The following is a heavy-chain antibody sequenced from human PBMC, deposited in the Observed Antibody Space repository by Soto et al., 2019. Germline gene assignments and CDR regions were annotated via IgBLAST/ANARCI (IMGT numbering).Heavy chain of an antibody. CDR1: GGTFSSYA. CDR2: IIPIFGTA. J-gene: IGHJ4*02. CDR3: ARDGGMATEPYFDY. V-gene: IGHV1-69*01. Sequence: QVQLVQSGAEVKKPGSSVKVSCKASGGTFSSYAISWVQQAPGQGLEWMGGIIPIFGTANYAQKFQGRVTITADESTSTAYMELSSLRSEDTAVYYCARDGGMATEPYFDYWGQGTLVTVSS. D-gene: IGHD5-12*01.